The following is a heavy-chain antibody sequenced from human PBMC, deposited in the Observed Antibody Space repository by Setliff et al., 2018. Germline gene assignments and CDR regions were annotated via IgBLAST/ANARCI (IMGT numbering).Heavy chain of an antibody. CDR2: IHYSGST. Sequence: SETLSLTCSVSGASITDSYWNWIRQPPGKGLEWVGYIHYSGSTSYNPSLKSRVTMSVDISKSQFSLKVSSVTAADTAVYYCARAPPKRYSGSYEYFYMDVWGKGTTVTVSS. D-gene: IGHD1-26*01. CDR3: ARAPPKRYSGSYEYFYMDV. V-gene: IGHV4-59*08. J-gene: IGHJ6*03. CDR1: GASITDSY.